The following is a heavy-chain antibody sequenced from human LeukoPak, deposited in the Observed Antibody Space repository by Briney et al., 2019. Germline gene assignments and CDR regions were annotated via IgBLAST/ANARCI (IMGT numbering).Heavy chain of an antibody. CDR3: AKEERYGDHGIERYYYYGMDV. Sequence: PGGSLRLSCVASGFTFSSYGMHWVRQAPGKGLEWVAFIRYDDDGTKRYYVDSVKGRFTISRDDSKSTLYLQMNSLRAEDTAVFYCAKEERYGDHGIERYYYYGMDVWGQGTTVTVSS. CDR2: IRYDDDGTKR. CDR1: GFTFSSYG. V-gene: IGHV3-30*02. J-gene: IGHJ6*02. D-gene: IGHD4-17*01.